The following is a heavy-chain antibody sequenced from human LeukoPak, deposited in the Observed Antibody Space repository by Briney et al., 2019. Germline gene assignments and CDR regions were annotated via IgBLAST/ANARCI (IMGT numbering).Heavy chain of an antibody. CDR2: ISYDGSNK. V-gene: IGHV3-30-3*01. D-gene: IGHD4-17*01. CDR1: GFTFSSYA. CDR3: AREDYGDYRYNWFDP. Sequence: GGSLRLSCAASGFTFSSYAMHWVRQAPGKGLEWVAVISYDGSNKYYADSVKGRFTISRDNSKNTLYLQMNSLRAEDTAVYYCAREDYGDYRYNWFDPWGQGTLVTVSS. J-gene: IGHJ5*02.